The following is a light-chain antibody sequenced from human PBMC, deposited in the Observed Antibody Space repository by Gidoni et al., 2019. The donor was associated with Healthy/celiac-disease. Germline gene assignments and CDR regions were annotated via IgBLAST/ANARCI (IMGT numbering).Light chain of an antibody. V-gene: IGLV2-23*01. J-gene: IGLJ2*01. Sequence: QSALTQPASVSGSPGQSITLSCTGTSSAVGSYNLVSCYQPPPGKAPKLRIYEGSKRPSGVSNRCSGSKSGNTASLTISGLQAEDEADYYCCSYAGSSTLVFGGGTKLTV. CDR3: CSYAGSSTLV. CDR1: SSAVGSYNL. CDR2: EGS.